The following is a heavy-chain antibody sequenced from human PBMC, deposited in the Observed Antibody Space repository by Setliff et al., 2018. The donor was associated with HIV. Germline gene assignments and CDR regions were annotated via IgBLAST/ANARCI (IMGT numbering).Heavy chain of an antibody. Sequence: PSETLSLTCTVSGGSISSYSWSWIRQPPGKGLEWIGYIYTSGSTNYNPSLKSRVTISVDTSENQFSLKLTSVTAADTAMYFCARDATSGGYMDVWGKGTTVTVSS. CDR2: IYTSGST. CDR3: ARDATSGGYMDV. D-gene: IGHD3-10*01. V-gene: IGHV4-4*08. J-gene: IGHJ6*03. CDR1: GGSISSYS.